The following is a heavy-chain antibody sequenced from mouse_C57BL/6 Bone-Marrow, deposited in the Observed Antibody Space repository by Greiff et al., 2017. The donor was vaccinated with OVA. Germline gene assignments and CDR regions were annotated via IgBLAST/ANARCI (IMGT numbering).Heavy chain of an antibody. CDR1: GYTFTSYW. V-gene: IGHV1-53*01. J-gene: IGHJ2*01. D-gene: IGHD1-1*01. CDR2: INPSNGGT. CDR3: ARYYYGSSPFFDY. Sequence: VQLQQPGTELVKPGASVKLSCKASGYTFTSYWMHWVKQRPGQGLEWIGNINPSNGGTTYNEKFKRKATLTVDKSSSTAYVQLSSLTSEDSAVYYCARYYYGSSPFFDYWGQGTTLTVSS.